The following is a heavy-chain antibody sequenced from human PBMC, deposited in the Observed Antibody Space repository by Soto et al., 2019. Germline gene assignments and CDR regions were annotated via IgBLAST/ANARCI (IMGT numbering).Heavy chain of an antibody. CDR2: INHSRST. CDR3: ASLNIVATTNFDY. J-gene: IGHJ4*02. V-gene: IGHV4-34*01. Sequence: SETLSLTCAVYGGSFSGYYWSWIRQPPGKGLEWIGEINHSRSTNYNPSLKSRVTISVDTSKNQFSLKLSSVTAADTAVYYCASLNIVATTNFDYWGQGTLVTVSS. CDR1: GGSFSGYY. D-gene: IGHD5-12*01.